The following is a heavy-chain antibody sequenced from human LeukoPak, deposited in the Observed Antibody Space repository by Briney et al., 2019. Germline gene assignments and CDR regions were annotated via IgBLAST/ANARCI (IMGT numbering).Heavy chain of an antibody. V-gene: IGHV4-34*01. D-gene: IGHD6-6*01. CDR2: INHSGST. CDR3: ARGRGSGYSSSSAVDY. CDR1: GGSISSYY. Sequence: SETLSLTCTVSGGSISSYYWSWIRQPPGKGLEWIGEINHSGSTNYSPSLKSRVTISVDTSKNQFSLKLSSVTAADTAVYYCARGRGSGYSSSSAVDYWGQGTLVTVSS. J-gene: IGHJ4*02.